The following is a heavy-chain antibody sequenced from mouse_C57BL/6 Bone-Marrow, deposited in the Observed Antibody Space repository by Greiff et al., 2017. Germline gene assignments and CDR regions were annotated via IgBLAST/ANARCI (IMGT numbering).Heavy chain of an antibody. Sequence: VQLQQSGAELARPGASVKMSCKASGYTFTSYTMHWVKQRPGQGLEWIGYINPSSGYTKYNQKFKDKATLAADKSSSTAYMQLSSLTSEDSAVYYCARGKGSSFDYWGQGTTLTVSS. CDR1: GYTFTSYT. V-gene: IGHV1-4*01. CDR3: ARGKGSSFDY. CDR2: INPSSGYT. J-gene: IGHJ2*01. D-gene: IGHD6-1*01.